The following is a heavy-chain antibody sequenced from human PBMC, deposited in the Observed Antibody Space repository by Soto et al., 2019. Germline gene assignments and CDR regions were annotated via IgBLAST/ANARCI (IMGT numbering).Heavy chain of an antibody. V-gene: IGHV3-74*01. Sequence: GGSLRVSCVASGFSLSDHWMHWVRQVPGKGLVHVSRIRTDGGYTNYADFVEGRFTISRDNAQNTLYLQMNSLRAEDTAVYFCGRDHYGFNSIDQWGQGTLVTVSS. CDR1: GFSLSDHW. D-gene: IGHD4-17*01. CDR3: GRDHYGFNSIDQ. J-gene: IGHJ4*02. CDR2: IRTDGGYT.